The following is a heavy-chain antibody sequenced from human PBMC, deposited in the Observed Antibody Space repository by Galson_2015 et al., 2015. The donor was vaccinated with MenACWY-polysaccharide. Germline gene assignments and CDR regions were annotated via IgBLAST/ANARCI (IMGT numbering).Heavy chain of an antibody. J-gene: IGHJ5*02. CDR3: ARHLLGRFDP. V-gene: IGHV3-48*01. CDR1: GFTFSSYS. CDR2: ISSSSSTI. D-gene: IGHD3-16*01. Sequence: SLRLSCAASGFTFSSYSMNWARQAPGKGLEWLSYISSSSSTIYYADSVKGRFTISRDNAKSSLYLQMNSLRVEDTAVYYCARHLLGRFDPWGQGTLVIVSS.